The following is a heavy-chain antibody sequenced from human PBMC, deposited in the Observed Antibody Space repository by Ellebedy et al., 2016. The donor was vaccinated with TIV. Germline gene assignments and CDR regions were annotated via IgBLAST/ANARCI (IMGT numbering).Heavy chain of an antibody. V-gene: IGHV4-59*08. CDR3: ARLTPPTSIWAFDY. Sequence: MPSETLSLTCTVSGGSISNYYWSWIRQSPGKGLEWIGYIYSSGSTNYNPSLKRRVPISVDTSKNQFSLKLSSATAADTAVYYCARLTPPTSIWAFDYWGQGTLVTVSS. J-gene: IGHJ4*02. CDR2: IYSSGST. D-gene: IGHD6-6*01. CDR1: GGSISNYY.